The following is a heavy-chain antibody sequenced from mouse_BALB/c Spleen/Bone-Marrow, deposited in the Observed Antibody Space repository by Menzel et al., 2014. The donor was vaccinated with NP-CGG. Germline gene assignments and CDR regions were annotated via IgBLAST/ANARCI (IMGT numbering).Heavy chain of an antibody. J-gene: IGHJ4*01. Sequence: QVQLQQSGAELARPGASVKMSCQASGYTFTRYTMHWEKKRPGQGLEWIGYIIPNSGYSNYNQKFKDKATLTADKSSSTAYMQLSSLTSEDSAVYYCTIRHYAMDYWGQGTSVTVSS. CDR2: IIPNSGYS. V-gene: IGHV1-4*01. CDR1: GYTFTRYT. D-gene: IGHD1-2*01. CDR3: TIRHYAMDY.